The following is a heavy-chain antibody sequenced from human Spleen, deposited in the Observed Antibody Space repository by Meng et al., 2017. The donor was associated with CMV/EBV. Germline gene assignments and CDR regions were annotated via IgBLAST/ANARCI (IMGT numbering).Heavy chain of an antibody. CDR1: GYTFNNYG. J-gene: IGHJ4*02. Sequence: ASVKVSCKASGYTFNNYGITWVRQAPGQRLEWMGWITAYNGDTTYAQKFQGRVTMTTDTSTSTAYMELSSLRSEDTAVYYCARVRYGAFDYWGQGSLVTVSS. V-gene: IGHV1-18*01. CDR3: ARVRYGAFDY. D-gene: IGHD4/OR15-4a*01. CDR2: ITAYNGDT.